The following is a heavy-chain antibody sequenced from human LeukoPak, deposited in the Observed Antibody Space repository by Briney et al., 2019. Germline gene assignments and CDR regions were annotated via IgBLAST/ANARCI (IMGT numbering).Heavy chain of an antibody. CDR3: ARGEGASGYNLGYYFDY. V-gene: IGHV3-48*03. CDR2: IGCSGSTI. D-gene: IGHD5-24*01. CDR1: GFTFSSYE. Sequence: GGSLRLSCVVSGFTFSSYEMNWVRQAPGKGLEWVSYIGCSGSTIYYADSVGGRFTISRDNAKNSLYLQMNSLRAEDTAVYYCARGEGASGYNLGYYFDYWGQGTLVTVSS. J-gene: IGHJ4*02.